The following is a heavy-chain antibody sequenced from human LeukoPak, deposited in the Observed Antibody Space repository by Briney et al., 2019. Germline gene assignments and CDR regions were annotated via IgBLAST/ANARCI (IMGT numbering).Heavy chain of an antibody. D-gene: IGHD4-17*01. Sequence: PGGPLKIPCQPPAFTSKKSWIKWSPQPPGKALFCLPRITGDGSDIAYADSVKGRFTVSRDDAKNILFLQMTSLRVEDTAIYYCARDAYTTTSNWLDPWGQGTLVTVSS. CDR2: ITGDGSDI. V-gene: IGHV3-74*01. J-gene: IGHJ5*02. CDR1: AFTSKKSW. CDR3: ARDAYTTTSNWLDP.